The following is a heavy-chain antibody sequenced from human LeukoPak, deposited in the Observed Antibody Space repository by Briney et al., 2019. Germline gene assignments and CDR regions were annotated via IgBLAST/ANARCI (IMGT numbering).Heavy chain of an antibody. CDR3: ARPPTGFPNWFDT. J-gene: IGHJ5*02. D-gene: IGHD4-17*01. CDR1: GASLSFTSHS. CDR2: FHSSGST. V-gene: IGHV4-39*01. Sequence: SETLSLTCTVSGASLSFTSHSWGWVRQSPGKGLEWMATFHSSGSTFYNPSLQSRVTISADTSKSQFSLNLYSLTAADTAVYYCARPPTGFPNWFDTWGQGTLVTVSS.